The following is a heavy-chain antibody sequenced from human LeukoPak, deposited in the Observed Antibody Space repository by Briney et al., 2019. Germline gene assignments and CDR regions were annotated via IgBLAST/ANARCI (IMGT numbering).Heavy chain of an antibody. J-gene: IGHJ4*02. CDR2: ISGSGGST. CDR3: AKFLPTHIVGANYYFDY. Sequence: PGGSLRLSCAASGFTFSSYAMSWVRQAPGKGLEWVSAISGSGGSTYYADSVKGRFTISRDNSKNTLYLQMNSLRAEDTAVYYCAKFLPTHIVGANYYFDYWGQANLVTVSS. CDR1: GFTFSSYA. V-gene: IGHV3-23*01. D-gene: IGHD2-21*01.